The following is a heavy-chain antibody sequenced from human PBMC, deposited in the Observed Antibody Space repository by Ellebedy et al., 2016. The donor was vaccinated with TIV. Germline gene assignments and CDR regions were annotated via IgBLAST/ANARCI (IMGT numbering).Heavy chain of an antibody. D-gene: IGHD5-12*01. Sequence: GESLKISCAGSGFTVSDYFMSWVRQAPGKGLEWISYISSSGTNIYYADSVKGRFNIARDHAKNSMYLQMNSLREDDTAVYYWGRARERGYYAYYYGMDVWGQGTTVTVSS. CDR3: GRARERGYYAYYYGMDV. J-gene: IGHJ6*02. CDR1: GFTVSDYF. V-gene: IGHV3-11*01. CDR2: ISSSGTNI.